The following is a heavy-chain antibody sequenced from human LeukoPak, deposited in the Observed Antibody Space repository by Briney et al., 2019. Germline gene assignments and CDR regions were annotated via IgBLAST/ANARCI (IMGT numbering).Heavy chain of an antibody. V-gene: IGHV3-30*18. CDR2: ISYDGSNK. Sequence: GGSLRLSCAASGFTFSNYGMHWVRQAPGKGLEWVAVISYDGSNKYYADSVKGRFTISRDNSKNTLYLQMNSLRAEDTAVYYCAKSEVVVIKAYPDYWGQGTLVTVSS. CDR3: AKSEVVVIKAYPDY. D-gene: IGHD3-22*01. J-gene: IGHJ4*02. CDR1: GFTFSNYG.